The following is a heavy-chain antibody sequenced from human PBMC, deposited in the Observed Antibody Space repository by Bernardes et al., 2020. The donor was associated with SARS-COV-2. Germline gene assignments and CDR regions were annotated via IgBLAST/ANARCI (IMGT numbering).Heavy chain of an antibody. CDR2: IYSSGSA. V-gene: IGHV4-61*02. Sequence: SETLSLTRTVSGGSIDTGGHYWSWIRQPAGEGLEWIGRIYSSGSANYNPSLKSRVTISVDTSKNQFSLELSSVTAADTAMYYCARDRGATMPVDSWYFDLWGRGTLVTVSS. CDR3: ARDRGATMPVDSWYFDL. CDR1: GGSIDTGGHY. D-gene: IGHD1-26*01. J-gene: IGHJ2*01.